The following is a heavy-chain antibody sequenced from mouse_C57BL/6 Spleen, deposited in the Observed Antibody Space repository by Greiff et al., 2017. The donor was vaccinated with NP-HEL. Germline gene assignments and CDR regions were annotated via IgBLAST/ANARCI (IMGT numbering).Heavy chain of an antibody. D-gene: IGHD2-3*01. Sequence: QVQLKQSGAELAKPGASVKLSCKASGYTFTSYWMHWVKQRPGQGLEWIGYINPSSGYTKYNQKFKDKATLTADKSSSTAYMQLSSLTYEDSAVYYCARFPDDERGWFAYWGQGTLVTVSA. CDR3: ARFPDDERGWFAY. CDR1: GYTFTSYW. J-gene: IGHJ3*01. CDR2: INPSSGYT. V-gene: IGHV1-7*01.